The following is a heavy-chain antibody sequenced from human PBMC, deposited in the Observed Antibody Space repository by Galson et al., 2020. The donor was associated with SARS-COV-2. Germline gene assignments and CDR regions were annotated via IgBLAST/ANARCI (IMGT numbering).Heavy chain of an antibody. V-gene: IGHV4-30-4*01. CDR3: AREDGYFDF. J-gene: IGHJ4*02. D-gene: IGHD4-17*01. CDR2: INYSGDI. CDR1: GGSMSSGDFY. Sequence: SETLSLTCSVSGGSMSSGDFYWTWIRQPPGKGLEWLGYINYSGDIYYNPSLKSRISMSVDTSRNQFSLKLSSVAAADTAVYFCAREDGYFDFWGQGTLVTVSS.